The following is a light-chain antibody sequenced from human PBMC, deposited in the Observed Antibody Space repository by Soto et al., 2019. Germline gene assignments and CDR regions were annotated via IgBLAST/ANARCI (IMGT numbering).Light chain of an antibody. CDR2: DAS. Sequence: EIVLTQSPATLSLSPGERATLSCRASQSIRSNLAWYQHKPGQAPRLLIYDASNRATGIPGRFSGSGSGTDFTLTISNLEPEDFAVYYCQQRDNWPWTFGQGATVEIK. V-gene: IGKV3-11*01. CDR3: QQRDNWPWT. J-gene: IGKJ1*01. CDR1: QSIRSN.